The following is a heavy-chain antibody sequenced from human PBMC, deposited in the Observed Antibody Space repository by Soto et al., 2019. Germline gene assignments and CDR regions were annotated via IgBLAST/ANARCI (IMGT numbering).Heavy chain of an antibody. J-gene: IGHJ6*02. CDR3: ARDSVVVVAATPIPRYYYGMDV. D-gene: IGHD2-15*01. V-gene: IGHV3-11*01. CDR2: ISSSGSTI. CDR1: GFTFSDYY. Sequence: QVPLVESGGGLVKPGGSLRLSCAASGFTFSDYYMSWIRQAPGKGLEWVSYISSSGSTIYYADSVKGRFTISRDNAKNSLYLQMNSLRAEDTAVYYCARDSVVVVAATPIPRYYYGMDVWGQGTTVTVSS.